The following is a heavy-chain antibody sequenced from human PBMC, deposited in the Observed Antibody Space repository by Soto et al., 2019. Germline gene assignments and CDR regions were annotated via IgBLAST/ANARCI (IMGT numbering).Heavy chain of an antibody. V-gene: IGHV3-23*01. J-gene: IGHJ4*02. Sequence: PGGSLRLSCAASGFTFSSYAMSWVRQAPGKGLEWVSAISGSGGSTYYADSVKGRFTISRDNSKNTLYLQMNSLRAEDTAVYYCANTYYYDSSGYYPMHYWGQGTLVTVSS. CDR3: ANTYYYDSSGYYPMHY. CDR2: ISGSGGST. CDR1: GFTFSSYA. D-gene: IGHD3-22*01.